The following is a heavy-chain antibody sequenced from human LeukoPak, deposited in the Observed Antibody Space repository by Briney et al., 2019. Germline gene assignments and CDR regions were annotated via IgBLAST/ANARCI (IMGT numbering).Heavy chain of an antibody. V-gene: IGHV4-34*01. D-gene: IGHD3-22*01. CDR2: INHSGST. CDR3: AREPRGYDSSGYYSNFGY. CDR1: GGSFSGYY. J-gene: IGHJ4*02. Sequence: SETLSLTCAVYGGSFSGYYWSWIRQPPGKGLEWIGEINHSGSTNYNPSLKSRVTISVDTSKNQFSLKLSSVTAADTAVYYCAREPRGYDSSGYYSNFGYWGQGTLVTVSS.